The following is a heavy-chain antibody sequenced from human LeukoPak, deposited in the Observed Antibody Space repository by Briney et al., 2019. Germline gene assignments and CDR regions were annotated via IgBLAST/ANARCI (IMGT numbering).Heavy chain of an antibody. CDR1: GGSISSSSYY. J-gene: IGHJ5*02. CDR3: ARHRPKEAVTTSNWFDP. D-gene: IGHD4-17*01. Sequence: PSETLSLTCTVSGGSISSSSYYWGWIRQPPGKGLEWIGSIYYSGSTYYNPSLKSRVTISVDTSKNQFSLKLSSVTAADTAVYYCARHRPKEAVTTSNWFDPWGQGTLVTVSS. CDR2: IYYSGST. V-gene: IGHV4-39*01.